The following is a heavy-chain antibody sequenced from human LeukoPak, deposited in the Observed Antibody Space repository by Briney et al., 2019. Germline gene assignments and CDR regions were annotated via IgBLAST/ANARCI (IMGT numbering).Heavy chain of an antibody. J-gene: IGHJ4*02. Sequence: ASVKVSCKGFGYTFADYFIHWVRQAPGQGLERMGRINPNSGGTEYAPKFQGWVTMTRDTSISTAYVEVSRLISDDTAVYYCARDVTSTPNWEFDYWGQGTLVIVSS. V-gene: IGHV1-2*04. CDR3: ARDVTSTPNWEFDY. CDR2: INPNSGGT. D-gene: IGHD1-26*01. CDR1: GYTFADYF.